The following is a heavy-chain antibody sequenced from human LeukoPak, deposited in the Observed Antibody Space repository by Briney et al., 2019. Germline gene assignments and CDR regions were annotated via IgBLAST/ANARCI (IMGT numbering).Heavy chain of an antibody. CDR3: ARGGLSTVVTPFDY. V-gene: IGHV4-4*07. D-gene: IGHD4-23*01. CDR2: IYTSGST. J-gene: IGHJ4*02. CDR1: GGSISSYY. Sequence: SETLSLACTVSGGSISSYYWSWIRQPAGKGLEWIGRIYTSGSTNYNPSLKSRVTMSVDTSKNQFSLKLSSVTAADTAVYYCARGGLSTVVTPFDYWGQGTLVTVSS.